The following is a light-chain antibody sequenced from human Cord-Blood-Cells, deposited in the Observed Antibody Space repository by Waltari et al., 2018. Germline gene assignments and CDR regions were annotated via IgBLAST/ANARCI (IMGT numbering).Light chain of an antibody. CDR2: EGS. CDR3: CSYAGSSTWV. CDR1: SSDVGSYNL. V-gene: IGLV2-23*01. J-gene: IGLJ3*02. Sequence: QSALTQPASVSGSPGQSITISCTGTSSDVGSYNLVSWYQQHPGKAPKLMIYEGSKGPSGVSNRVASSKSGNTASLTISGLQAEDEADYYCCSYAGSSTWVFGGGTKLTVL.